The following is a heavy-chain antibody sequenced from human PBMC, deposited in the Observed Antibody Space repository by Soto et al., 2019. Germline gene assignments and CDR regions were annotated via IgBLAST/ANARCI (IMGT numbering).Heavy chain of an antibody. J-gene: IGHJ5*02. Sequence: PSETLSLTCTVSGGSISSYYWSWIRQPAGKGLEWIGRIYTSGSTNYNPSLKSRVTMSVDTSKNQFSLKLSSVTAADTAVYYCARDLYCSSTSCYGGGFDPWGQGTLVTVSS. V-gene: IGHV4-4*07. D-gene: IGHD2-2*01. CDR2: IYTSGST. CDR3: ARDLYCSSTSCYGGGFDP. CDR1: GGSISSYY.